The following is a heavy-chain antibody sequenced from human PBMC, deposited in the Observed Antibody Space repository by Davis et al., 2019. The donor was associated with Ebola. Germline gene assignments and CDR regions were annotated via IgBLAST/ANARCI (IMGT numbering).Heavy chain of an antibody. CDR2: INHSGST. Sequence: PGGSLRLSCAVYGGSFSGYYWSWIRQPPGKGLEWIGEINHSGSTNYNPSLKSRVTISVDTSKNQFSLKLSSVTAADTAVYYCASSVRYCSSTSCSDAFDIWGQGTMVTVSS. J-gene: IGHJ3*02. CDR3: ASSVRYCSSTSCSDAFDI. CDR1: GGSFSGYY. V-gene: IGHV4-34*01. D-gene: IGHD2-2*01.